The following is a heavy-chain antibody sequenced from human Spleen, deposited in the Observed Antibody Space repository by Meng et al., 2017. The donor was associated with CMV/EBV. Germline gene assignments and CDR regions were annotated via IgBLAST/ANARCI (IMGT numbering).Heavy chain of an antibody. CDR2: ISAYNGNT. J-gene: IGHJ5*02. V-gene: IGHV1-18*01. D-gene: IGHD6-19*01. CDR3: ARDHSRGANWFDP. Sequence: ASVKVSCKASGGTFSSYAISWVRQAPGQGLEWMGGISAYNGNTIYAQKFQDRVTMTTDTSTSTAYMEVRSLRSDDTAVYYCARDHSRGANWFDPWGQGTLVTVSS. CDR1: GGTFSSYA.